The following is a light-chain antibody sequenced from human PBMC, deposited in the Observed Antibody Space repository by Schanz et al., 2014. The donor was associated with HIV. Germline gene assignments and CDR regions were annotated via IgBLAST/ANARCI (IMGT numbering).Light chain of an antibody. CDR1: SSDVGDYNY. CDR2: EVT. CDR3: SSYAGSNKAV. Sequence: QSALTQPDSASGSPGQSVTISCTGTSSDVGDYNYVSWYQQHPGKAPKLMIYEVTKRPSGVPDRFSGSKSGNTASLTVSGLQAEDEADYYCSSYAGSNKAVFGGGTKLTVL. J-gene: IGLJ2*01. V-gene: IGLV2-8*01.